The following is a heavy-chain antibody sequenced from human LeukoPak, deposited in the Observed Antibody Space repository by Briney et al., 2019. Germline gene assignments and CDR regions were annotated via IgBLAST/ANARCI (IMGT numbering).Heavy chain of an antibody. CDR3: ARLYYYDSSGPGGYAFDI. D-gene: IGHD3-22*01. V-gene: IGHV3-64*01. CDR2: ISSNGGST. J-gene: IGHJ3*02. CDR1: GFTFSSYA. Sequence: GGPLRLSCAASGFTFSSYAMHWVRQAPGKGLEYVSAISSNGGSTYYANSVKGRFTISRDNSKNTLYLQMGSLRAEDMAVYYCARLYYYDSSGPGGYAFDIWGQGTMVTVSS.